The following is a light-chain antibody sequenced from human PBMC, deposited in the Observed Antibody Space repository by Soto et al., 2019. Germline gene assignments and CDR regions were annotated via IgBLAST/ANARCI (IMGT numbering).Light chain of an antibody. V-gene: IGLV1-47*02. CDR3: QSYDSGLSASV. J-gene: IGLJ2*01. CDR1: SSNIGSNY. CDR2: SNN. Sequence: QSVLTQPPSASGTPGQRVTISCSGSSSNIGSNYVYWYQQLPGTAPKLLIYSNNQRPSGVPDRFSGSKSGTSASLAISGLRSEDEADYYCQSYDSGLSASVFGGGTKVTVL.